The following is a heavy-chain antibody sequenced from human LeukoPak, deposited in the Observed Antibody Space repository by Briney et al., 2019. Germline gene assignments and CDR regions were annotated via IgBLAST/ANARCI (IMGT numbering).Heavy chain of an antibody. CDR1: GFTFTSYA. D-gene: IGHD2-2*02. Sequence: GRSLRLSCAASGFTFTSYAMYWVRQAPGKGLEWVAVISYDGNNKYYADSVKGRFTISRDNSRNTLFLQMNSLRAEDTAMYYCARDEYCGGTSCYSLEGVLDYWGQGTLVTVSS. V-gene: IGHV3-30-3*01. CDR3: ARDEYCGGTSCYSLEGVLDY. J-gene: IGHJ4*02. CDR2: ISYDGNNK.